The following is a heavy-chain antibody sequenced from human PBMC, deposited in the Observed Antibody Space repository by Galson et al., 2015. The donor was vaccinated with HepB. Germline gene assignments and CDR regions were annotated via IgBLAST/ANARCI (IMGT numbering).Heavy chain of an antibody. V-gene: IGHV3-48*01. D-gene: IGHD3-10*01. Sequence: SLRLSCAASGFTFSSYSMNWVRQAPGKGLGWVSYISSSSSTIYYADSVKGRFTISRDNAKNSLYLQMNSLRAEDTAVYYCARPTLEGFGETDYWGQGTLVTVSS. CDR3: ARPTLEGFGETDY. J-gene: IGHJ4*02. CDR1: GFTFSSYS. CDR2: ISSSSSTI.